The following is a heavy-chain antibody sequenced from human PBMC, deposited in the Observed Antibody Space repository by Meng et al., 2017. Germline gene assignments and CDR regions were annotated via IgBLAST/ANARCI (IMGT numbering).Heavy chain of an antibody. V-gene: IGHV3-23*01. D-gene: IGHD2-8*01. J-gene: IGHJ5*02. CDR2: IRDCCCDT. CDR3: ANTDCTRGNCSRNSET. CDR1: GLTFRSYV. Sequence: GESLKISCVVSGLTFRSYVMTWVRQAPGKGLQWVSSIRDCCCDTYYADSVKGRVTLSRDDSKNTVYLQMNSLRVEDTALYYCANTDCTRGNCSRNSETWGQGTLVTVSS.